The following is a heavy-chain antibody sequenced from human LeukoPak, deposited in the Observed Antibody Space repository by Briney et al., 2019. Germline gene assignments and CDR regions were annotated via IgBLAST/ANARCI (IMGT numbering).Heavy chain of an antibody. Sequence: PSETLSLTCTVSGVSFNAYYWSWIRQSPGKGLEWIGEVSPGGYIKYNPSLKSRVTISVDTSESQLSLRLSSVTAADTAMYYCARIRCGHTGDMCYKHWAQGTLVTVSS. V-gene: IGHV4-34*01. CDR1: GVSFNAYY. J-gene: IGHJ4*02. D-gene: IGHD2-8*02. CDR2: VSPGGYI. CDR3: ARIRCGHTGDMCYKH.